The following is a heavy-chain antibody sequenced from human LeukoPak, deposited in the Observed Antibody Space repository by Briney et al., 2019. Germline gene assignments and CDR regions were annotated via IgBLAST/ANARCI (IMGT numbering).Heavy chain of an antibody. CDR3: AREFDS. J-gene: IGHJ4*02. CDR2: IYYSGST. CDR1: GGSISSYY. Sequence: SETLSLTCTVSGGSISSYYWSWIRQPPGKGLECIGYIYYSGSTNYNPSLKSRVTISIDTSKNQFSLMLSSVTATDTAVYYCAREFDSWGQGTLVTVSS. V-gene: IGHV4-59*12.